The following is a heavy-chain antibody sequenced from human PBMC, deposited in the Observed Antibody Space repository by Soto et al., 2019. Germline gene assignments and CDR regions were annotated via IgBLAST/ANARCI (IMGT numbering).Heavy chain of an antibody. CDR3: ARLNMDRNWLDS. CDR1: GGSFTSYY. CDR2: IYYTGST. Sequence: QVQLQESGPGLVKPSETLSLTCSVSGGSFTSYYWSWVRQPPGKGLEWIAYIYYTGSTNFNPSLKSRVNISVDMSKNQFSLMLSSVTAADTAVYYCARLNMDRNWLDSWGQGTLVTVSS. J-gene: IGHJ5*01. V-gene: IGHV4-59*08.